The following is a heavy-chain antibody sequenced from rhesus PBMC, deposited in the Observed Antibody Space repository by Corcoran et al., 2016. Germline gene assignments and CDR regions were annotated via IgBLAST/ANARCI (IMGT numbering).Heavy chain of an antibody. V-gene: IGHV4-169*02. D-gene: IGHD4-29*01. J-gene: IGHJ4*01. Sequence: QLQLQESGPGLVKPSETLSVTCAVSGGSISSSYWSWIRQAPGKGLEWIGYIYGSGSSNNYKPSLKSRVTLSVDTSKNQLSLKLSSVTAADPAGYYCASGGVAAPFDYWGQGVLVTVSS. CDR1: GGSISSSY. CDR3: ASGGVAAPFDY. CDR2: IYGSGSSN.